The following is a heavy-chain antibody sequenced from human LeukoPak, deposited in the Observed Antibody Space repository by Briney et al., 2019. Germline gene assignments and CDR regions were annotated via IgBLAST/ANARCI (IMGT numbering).Heavy chain of an antibody. CDR1: GYSFTSYW. CDR3: ARQAVGYCSSTSCRASQYGMDV. D-gene: IGHD2-2*01. CDR2: IYPGDSDT. V-gene: IGHV5-51*01. J-gene: IGHJ6*02. Sequence: GESLQISGEGSGYSFTSYWIGWVRPLPGKGLEWMGIIYPGDSDTRYSPSFQGQVTISADKSISTAYLQWSILKASDTAMYYCARQAVGYCSSTSCRASQYGMDVWGQGTTVTVSS.